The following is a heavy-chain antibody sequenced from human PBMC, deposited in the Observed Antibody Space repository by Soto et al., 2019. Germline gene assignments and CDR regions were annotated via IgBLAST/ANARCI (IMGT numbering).Heavy chain of an antibody. CDR2: ISAYNGNT. CDR3: ARDPGITMVRGVIIKDGVDY. V-gene: IGHV1-18*01. Sequence: ASVKVSCKASGYTFTSYGISWVRQAPGQGLEWMGWISAYNGNTNYAQKLKGRVTMTTDTSTSTAYMELRSLRSDDTAVYYCARDPGITMVRGVIIKDGVDYWGQGTLVTVSS. J-gene: IGHJ4*02. D-gene: IGHD3-10*01. CDR1: GYTFTSYG.